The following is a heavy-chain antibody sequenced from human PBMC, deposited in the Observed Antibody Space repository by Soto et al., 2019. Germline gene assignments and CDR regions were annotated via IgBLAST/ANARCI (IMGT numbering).Heavy chain of an antibody. Sequence: EVQLLESGGGLVQPGESLRLSCAASGLTFRNSGMSWVRQAPGKGLEWVSAISGGAGTTDYAESVKGRFTISRDNPKKTLYLQMSSLRVEATAVYYCAIRGWNVPPFDSWGQGTLVIVSS. V-gene: IGHV3-23*01. J-gene: IGHJ4*02. CDR1: GLTFRNSG. CDR3: AIRGWNVPPFDS. D-gene: IGHD1-1*01. CDR2: ISGGAGTT.